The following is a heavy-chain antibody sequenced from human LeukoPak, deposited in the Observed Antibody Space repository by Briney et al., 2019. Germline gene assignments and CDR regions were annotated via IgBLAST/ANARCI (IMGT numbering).Heavy chain of an antibody. D-gene: IGHD3-22*01. CDR2: IGSSSSYI. Sequence: GGSLRLSCAASGSIFSSYNMNWVRQAPGKGLEWVSSIGSSSSYIDYADSVKGRFTLSRDNAKNSLYLQMNSLRAEDTAVYYCARVSTYYYDSSGYPDYWGQGTLVTVSS. J-gene: IGHJ4*02. CDR1: GSIFSSYN. V-gene: IGHV3-21*01. CDR3: ARVSTYYYDSSGYPDY.